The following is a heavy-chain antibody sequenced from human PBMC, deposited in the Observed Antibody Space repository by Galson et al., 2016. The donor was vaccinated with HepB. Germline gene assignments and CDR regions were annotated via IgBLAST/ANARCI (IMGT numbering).Heavy chain of an antibody. J-gene: IGHJ4*02. CDR2: ISTDGSSA. V-gene: IGHV3-74*01. CDR1: GFSLSRYW. D-gene: IGHD3-16*01. CDR3: ARAPPLPATVGGYDY. Sequence: SLRLPCAASGFSLSRYWMHWVRQAPGKGLVWVSRISTDGSSATYADSVKGRFTISRDNAKNTLYLEMNSLRAEDTAVYYCARAPPLPATVGGYDYWGQGTLVTVPS.